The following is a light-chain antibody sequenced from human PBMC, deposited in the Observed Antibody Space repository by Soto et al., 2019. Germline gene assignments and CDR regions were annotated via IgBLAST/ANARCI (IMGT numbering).Light chain of an antibody. CDR1: QSVRSW. Sequence: DIQMTQSPATLSASVGDRVTITCRASQSVRSWLAWYQQKPGTAPKLLIFDASRLESGVPSRFSGSASGTGFTLTISRLEPEDFAVYYCQQYGSSPKTFGQGTKVDI. CDR2: DAS. CDR3: QQYGSSPKT. J-gene: IGKJ1*01. V-gene: IGKV1-5*01.